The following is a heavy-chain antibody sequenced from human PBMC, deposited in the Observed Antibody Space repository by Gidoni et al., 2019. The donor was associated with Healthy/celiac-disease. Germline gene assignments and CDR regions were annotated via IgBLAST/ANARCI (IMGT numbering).Heavy chain of an antibody. CDR1: GFTSSSYW. J-gene: IGHJ4*02. V-gene: IGHV3-7*05. Sequence: AASGFTSSSYWMSWVRQAPGKGLEWVANIKQDGSEKYYVDSVKGRFTISRDNAKNSLYLQMNSLRAEGTAVYYCARDRAERLVLPYFDYWGQGTLVTVSS. CDR3: ARDRAERLVLPYFDY. D-gene: IGHD6-6*01. CDR2: IKQDGSEK.